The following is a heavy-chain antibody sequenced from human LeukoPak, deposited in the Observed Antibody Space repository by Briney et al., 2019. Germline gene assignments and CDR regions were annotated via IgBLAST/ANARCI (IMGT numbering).Heavy chain of an antibody. V-gene: IGHV3-20*03. CDR3: ARRAGAYSHPYGY. J-gene: IGHJ4*02. Sequence: WIRQPPGKGLEWVSGINWNGGSTGYADSVKGRFTISRDNSKNTLYLQMNSLRAEDTAVYYCARRAGAYSHPYGYWGQGTLVTVSS. D-gene: IGHD4/OR15-4a*01. CDR2: INWNGGST.